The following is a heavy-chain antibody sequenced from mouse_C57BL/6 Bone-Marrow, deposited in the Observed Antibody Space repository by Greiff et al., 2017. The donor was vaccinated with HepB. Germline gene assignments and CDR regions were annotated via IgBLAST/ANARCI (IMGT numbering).Heavy chain of an antibody. CDR1: GYSITSDY. Sequence: DVKLVESGPGLAKPSQTLSLTCSVTGYSITSDYWNWIRQFPGNKLEYMGYISYSGSTYYNPSLKSRISITRDTSKNQYYLQLNSVTTEDTATYYCAREGIVYWYFDVWGTGTTVTVSS. J-gene: IGHJ1*03. CDR2: ISYSGST. CDR3: AREGIVYWYFDV. V-gene: IGHV3-8*01.